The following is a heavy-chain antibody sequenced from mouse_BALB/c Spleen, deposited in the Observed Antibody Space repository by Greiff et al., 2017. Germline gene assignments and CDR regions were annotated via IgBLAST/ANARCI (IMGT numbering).Heavy chain of an antibody. CDR3: TYEGGSYVYFDY. CDR2: INPSNGGT. D-gene: IGHD1-1*02. J-gene: IGHJ2*01. CDR1: GYTFTSYY. V-gene: IGHV1S81*02. Sequence: QVQLQQPGAELVKPGASVKLSCKASGYTFTSYYMYWVKQRPGQGLEWIGGINPSNGGTNYNEKFKSKATLTVDKSSSTAYMQLSSLTSEDSAVYSCTYEGGSYVYFDYWGQGTTLTVSS.